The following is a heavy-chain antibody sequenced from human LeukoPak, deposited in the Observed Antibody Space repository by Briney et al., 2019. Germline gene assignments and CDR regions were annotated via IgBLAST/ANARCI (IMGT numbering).Heavy chain of an antibody. CDR2: MNPNSGNT. CDR1: GYTFTSYD. CDR3: ARGPYGDYVHFDY. V-gene: IGHV1-8*01. D-gene: IGHD4-17*01. J-gene: IGHJ4*02. Sequence: ASVTVSCKASGYTFTSYDINWVRQAAGQGLEWMGWMNPNSGNTGYAQKFQGRVTMTRNTSISTAYMELSSLRSEDTAVYYCARGPYGDYVHFDYWGQGTLVTVSS.